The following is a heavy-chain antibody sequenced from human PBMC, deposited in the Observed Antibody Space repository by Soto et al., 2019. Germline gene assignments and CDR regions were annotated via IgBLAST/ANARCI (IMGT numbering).Heavy chain of an antibody. CDR3: GRRLHDSSGEDAFDI. CDR1: GGSISSYY. Sequence: SETLSLTCTVSGGSISSYYWSWIRQPPGKGLEWIGYIYYSGSTNYNPSLKSRVTISVDTSKNQFSLKLSSVTAADTAVYYCGRRLHDSSGEDAFDIWGQGTMVTVSS. CDR2: IYYSGST. D-gene: IGHD3-22*01. J-gene: IGHJ3*02. V-gene: IGHV4-59*01.